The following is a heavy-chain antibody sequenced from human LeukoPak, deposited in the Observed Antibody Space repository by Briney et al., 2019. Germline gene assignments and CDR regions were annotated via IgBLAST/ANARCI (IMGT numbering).Heavy chain of an antibody. J-gene: IGHJ4*02. Sequence: GASVKVSCKASGYTFTGYYMHWVRQAPGQGLEWMGWINPNSGGTNYAQKFQGRVTMTRDTSISTAYMERSSLRSEDTAVYYCARDSTYYYDSSGYGPFDYWGQGTLVTVSS. D-gene: IGHD3-22*01. V-gene: IGHV1-2*02. CDR3: ARDSTYYYDSSGYGPFDY. CDR2: INPNSGGT. CDR1: GYTFTGYY.